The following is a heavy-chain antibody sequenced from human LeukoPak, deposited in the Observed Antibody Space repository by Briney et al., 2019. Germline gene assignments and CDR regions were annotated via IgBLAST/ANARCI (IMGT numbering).Heavy chain of an antibody. V-gene: IGHV3-7*01. D-gene: IGHD3-3*01. CDR3: VRDDYDFWSGYQRYFEF. CDR2: INQDGSEK. Sequence: GGSLRLSCAASGFTFSSYAMSWVRQVPGKGLEWVANINQDGSEKYYVDSVEGRFTISRDSVKNSLYLQMTSVRADDTAMYYCVRDDYDFWSGYQRYFEFWGQGTLVTVSS. CDR1: GFTFSSYA. J-gene: IGHJ4*02.